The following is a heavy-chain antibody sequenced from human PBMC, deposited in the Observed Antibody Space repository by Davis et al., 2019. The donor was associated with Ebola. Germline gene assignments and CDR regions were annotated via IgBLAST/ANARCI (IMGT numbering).Heavy chain of an antibody. CDR1: GVTFSRYA. Sequence: ASVKVSCKASGVTFSRYAINWVRQAPGQGLEWMGIINPSGGSTSYAQKFQGRVTMTRDTSTSTVYMELSSLRSEDTAVYYCARSPLGTAGPFDFWGQGTLVTVSS. J-gene: IGHJ4*02. CDR2: INPSGGST. CDR3: ARSPLGTAGPFDF. D-gene: IGHD6-13*01. V-gene: IGHV1-46*01.